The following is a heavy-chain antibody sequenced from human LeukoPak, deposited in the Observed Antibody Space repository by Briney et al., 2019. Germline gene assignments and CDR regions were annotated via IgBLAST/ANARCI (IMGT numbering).Heavy chain of an antibody. V-gene: IGHV4-4*09. D-gene: IGHD3-3*01. CDR3: ARHGFSASGSTSWLDP. Sequence: SETLSLTCTVSGDSISTYYWSWIRQPPGKGLEWIGFIHTSRGKNYSPSLKSRVTTSVDTSKNQFSLNLSSVTDADTAVYYCARHGFSASGSTSWLDPWGQGALVTVSS. J-gene: IGHJ5*02. CDR1: GDSISTYY. CDR2: IHTSRGK.